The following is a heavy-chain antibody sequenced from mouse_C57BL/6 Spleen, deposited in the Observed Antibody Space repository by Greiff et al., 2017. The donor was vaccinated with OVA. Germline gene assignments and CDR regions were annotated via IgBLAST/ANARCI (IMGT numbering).Heavy chain of an antibody. V-gene: IGHV3-6*01. CDR1: GYSFTSGYF. CDR2: IRYDGSN. Sequence: EVKLMESGPGLVKPSQSLSLSCSVTGYSFTSGYFWNLIRKLPGNKPEWMGYIRYDGSNNYNQDLKNRNTITRDTSKNQSFLKLNSVTTEDTATYYCAREGNYYGSSSHCDFEGWGTGTTVTVSS. J-gene: IGHJ1*03. CDR3: AREGNYYGSSSHCDFEG. D-gene: IGHD1-1*01.